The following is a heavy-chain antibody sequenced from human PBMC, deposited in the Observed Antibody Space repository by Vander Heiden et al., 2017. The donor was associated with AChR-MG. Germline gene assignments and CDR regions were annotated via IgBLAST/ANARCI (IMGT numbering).Heavy chain of an antibody. CDR3: ARGLSLVVPPDY. CDR2: IIPFVDTA. Sequence: QVQLVRSGAEVKNPGSSVKVSCKASGGTFSSYAISWVRQAPGQGLEWMGGIIPFVDTAIYAQKFQGRVTISADKSTSTAYMDLSSLTSEDTAVYYCARGLSLVVPPDYWGQGTLVTVSS. V-gene: IGHV1-69*06. J-gene: IGHJ4*02. CDR1: GGTFSSYA. D-gene: IGHD2-15*01.